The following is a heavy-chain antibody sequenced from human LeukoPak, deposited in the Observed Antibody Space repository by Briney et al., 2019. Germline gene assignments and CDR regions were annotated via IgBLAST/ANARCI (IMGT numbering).Heavy chain of an antibody. Sequence: PGGSLRLSCAASGFTFINYEMNWVRQAPGRGLEWVSFISGNASTIYYADSLKGRFTISRDNAKNSLYLQMNNLRAEDTAVYYCARDGSDREYFDYWGQGTLVTVSS. CDR1: GFTFINYE. CDR3: ARDGSDREYFDY. CDR2: ISGNASTI. V-gene: IGHV3-48*03. D-gene: IGHD6-19*01. J-gene: IGHJ4*02.